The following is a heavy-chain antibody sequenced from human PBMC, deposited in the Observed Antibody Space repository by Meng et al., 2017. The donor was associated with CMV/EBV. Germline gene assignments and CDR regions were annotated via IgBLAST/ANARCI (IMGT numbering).Heavy chain of an antibody. CDR3: TRDSYLTTVTSNWFDP. CDR1: AEASTYFY. CDR2: SSPNCVDN. V-gene: IGHV1-2*02. D-gene: IGHD4-17*01. J-gene: IGHJ5*02. Sequence: GPLAACGVELRRRVSFVVGSSKASAEASTYFYMRWGRQAPGQELGWRGCSSPNCVDNNYAQKFQGGVIMTRDTSISTAYMELSRLRSDDTAVYYCTRDSYLTTVTSNWFDPWGQGTLVTVSS.